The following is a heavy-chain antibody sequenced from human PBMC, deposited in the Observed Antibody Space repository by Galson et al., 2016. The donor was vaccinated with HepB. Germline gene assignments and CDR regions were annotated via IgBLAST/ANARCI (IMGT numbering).Heavy chain of an antibody. CDR2: ISSSSSFT. D-gene: IGHD1-26*01. V-gene: IGHV3-11*06. CDR3: ARVEWEQLIDY. J-gene: IGHJ4*02. CDR1: GFTFRDYY. Sequence: SLRLSCAASGFTFRDYYMSWIRQAPGKGLERVSYISSSSSFTHYADSVKGRFTISRDNAKNSLYLQMNSPRAEDTAVYYCARVEWEQLIDYWGQGTLVTVSS.